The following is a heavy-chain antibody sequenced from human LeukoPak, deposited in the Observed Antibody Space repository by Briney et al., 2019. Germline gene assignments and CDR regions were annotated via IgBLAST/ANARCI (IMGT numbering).Heavy chain of an antibody. CDR2: IFYSGST. CDR3: ARLKGQQLGLAIDY. J-gene: IGHJ4*02. V-gene: IGHV4-61*05. D-gene: IGHD6-13*01. CDR1: GGSISSSSYY. Sequence: SETLSLTCTVSGGSISSSSYYWSWIRQPPGKGLEWIGYIFYSGSTNYNPSLKSRVTISVDTSKNQFSLKLSSVTAADTAVYYCARLKGQQLGLAIDYWGQGTLVTVSS.